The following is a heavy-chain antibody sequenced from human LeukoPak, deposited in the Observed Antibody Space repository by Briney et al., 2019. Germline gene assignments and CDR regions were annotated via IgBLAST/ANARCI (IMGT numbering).Heavy chain of an antibody. CDR2: ISYTRSS. D-gene: IGHD5-18*01. J-gene: IGHJ4*02. Sequence: APQTLSLTCIVTGRSLSNGGYYWTWIRQHPGKGLEWIAYISYTRSSYSNPSFKSLLTISVDTSENQFSLQLTSVTAADTSVYYCAIVLRWIQLWPKEFDYWGQGTLVTVSS. CDR1: GRSLSNGGYY. V-gene: IGHV4-31*01. CDR3: AIVLRWIQLWPKEFDY.